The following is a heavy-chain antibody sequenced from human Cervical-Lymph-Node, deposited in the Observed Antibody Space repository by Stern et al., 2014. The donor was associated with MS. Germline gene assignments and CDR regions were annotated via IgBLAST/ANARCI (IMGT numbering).Heavy chain of an antibody. CDR1: GFTFTNYV. Sequence: VQLVQSGGGVVQPGRSLRLSCAASGFTFTNYVMHWVRQAPGKGLEWVAVISSDGSNIRYLESVRGRFTISRDNSQRTLFLQMDSLRADDTAVYSCARGGDDINGFFSSPDYWGQGSLVTVSS. J-gene: IGHJ4*02. CDR3: ARGGDDINGFFSSPDY. V-gene: IGHV3-33*05. D-gene: IGHD3-9*01. CDR2: ISSDGSNI.